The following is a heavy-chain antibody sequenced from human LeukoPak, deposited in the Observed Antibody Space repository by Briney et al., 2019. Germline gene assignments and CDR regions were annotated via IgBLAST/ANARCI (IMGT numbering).Heavy chain of an antibody. J-gene: IGHJ4*02. CDR1: GGSLSSGSYY. V-gene: IGHV4-61*10. D-gene: IGHD6-13*01. CDR2: IHYSGST. CDR3: ARQVYSSSWSYYFEY. Sequence: PSETLSLTCTVSGGSLSSGSYYWSWIRQPAGKGLEWIGSIHYSGSTSYNSSLKSRVTMSIDTSKNQFSLKLSSVTPADTAVYYCARQVYSSSWSYYFEYWGQGILVTVSS.